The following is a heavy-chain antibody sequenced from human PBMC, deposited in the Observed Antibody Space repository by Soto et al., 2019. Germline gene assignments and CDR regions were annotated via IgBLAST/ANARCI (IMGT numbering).Heavy chain of an antibody. CDR1: GYTFTAYY. Sequence: QVQLVQSGAEVKKPGASVKVFCKASGYTFTAYYMHWVRQAPGQGLECMGIIDPSAGSTTFAQRFQGRVTMTRDTSTSTVYMELSSLRSEDTAVYYCARSPVPAGTTLFYFDYWGQGTLVTVSS. D-gene: IGHD6-13*01. CDR2: IDPSAGST. CDR3: ARSPVPAGTTLFYFDY. J-gene: IGHJ4*02. V-gene: IGHV1-46*01.